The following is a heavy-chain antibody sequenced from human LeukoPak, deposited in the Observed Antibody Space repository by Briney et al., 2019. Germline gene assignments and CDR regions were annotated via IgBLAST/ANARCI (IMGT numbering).Heavy chain of an antibody. Sequence: GGSLRLSCVASGFIFSAYYMTWIRQAPGKGLEWISYITTNGASTYYATSVKGRFTISRDNSKNSLSLYMNSLTTEDTALYYCVRGHGYNLEDYFDNWGQGTLVTVSS. CDR3: VRGHGYNLEDYFDN. V-gene: IGHV3-11*01. D-gene: IGHD5-24*01. J-gene: IGHJ4*02. CDR2: ITTNGAST. CDR1: GFIFSAYY.